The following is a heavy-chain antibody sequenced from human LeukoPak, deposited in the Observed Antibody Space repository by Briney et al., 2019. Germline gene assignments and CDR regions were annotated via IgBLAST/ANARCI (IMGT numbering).Heavy chain of an antibody. Sequence: ASVKVSCKASGCTFTGYYMHWVRQAPGQGLEWMGRINPNSGGTNYAQKFQGRVTMTRDTSISTAYMELSRLRSDDTAVYYCARYSSGWFLNWFDPWGQGTLVTVSS. D-gene: IGHD6-19*01. J-gene: IGHJ5*02. V-gene: IGHV1-2*06. CDR2: INPNSGGT. CDR3: ARYSSGWFLNWFDP. CDR1: GCTFTGYY.